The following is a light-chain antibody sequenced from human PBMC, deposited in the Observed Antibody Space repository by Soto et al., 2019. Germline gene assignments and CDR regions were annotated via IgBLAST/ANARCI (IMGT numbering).Light chain of an antibody. CDR1: SSDVGGYNY. CDR2: GVS. V-gene: IGLV2-14*03. J-gene: IGLJ1*01. Sequence: QSALTQPASVSGSPGQSITISCTGTSSDVGGYNYVSWYQQHPDKAPKLMIYGVSNLPSGVSNRFSGSKSGHTASLTISGLQAEDEADYYFSSYKSSSTLVFGTGTKLTVL. CDR3: SSYKSSSTLV.